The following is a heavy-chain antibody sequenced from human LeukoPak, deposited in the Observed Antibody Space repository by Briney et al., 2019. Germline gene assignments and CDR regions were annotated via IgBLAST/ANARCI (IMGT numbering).Heavy chain of an antibody. CDR2: IHYSGLT. J-gene: IGHJ4*02. CDR1: GGSISTYY. D-gene: IGHD1-7*01. Sequence: WETLSLTCTVSGGSISTYYWSWIRQPPGKGLEWIGFIHYSGLTVYSPSLQSRVSLSVDTSRNQFSLDLSSVSAADTALYYCARDPPEDEWNSLDSWGQGILVTVSS. CDR3: ARDPPEDEWNSLDS. V-gene: IGHV4-59*01.